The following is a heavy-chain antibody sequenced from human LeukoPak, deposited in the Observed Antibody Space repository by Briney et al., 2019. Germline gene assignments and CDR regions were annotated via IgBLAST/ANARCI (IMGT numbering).Heavy chain of an antibody. Sequence: GASVKVSCKASGYTFTSYAMNWVRQAPGQGLEWMGIINPSGGSTSYAQKFQGRVTMTRDMSTSTVYMELSSLRSEDTAVYYCARCAFYYYYMDVWGKGTTVTVSS. CDR2: INPSGGST. CDR3: ARCAFYYYYMDV. J-gene: IGHJ6*03. CDR1: GYTFTSYA. V-gene: IGHV1-46*01.